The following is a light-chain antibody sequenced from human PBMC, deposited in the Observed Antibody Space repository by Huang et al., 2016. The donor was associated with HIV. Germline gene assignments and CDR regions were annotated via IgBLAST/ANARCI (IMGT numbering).Light chain of an antibody. CDR3: LQYYSVPQT. CDR2: WAT. Sequence: DIVMTQSPDSLAVSPGERATINCKSSQSVLYSLSKKNYLAWCQQKPGRPPKLLIYWATTRESGVPDRFSGSGSGTDFTLTINNLQAEDVAVYFCLQYYSVPQTFGHGTKVEIK. V-gene: IGKV4-1*01. J-gene: IGKJ1*01. CDR1: QSVLYSLSKKNY.